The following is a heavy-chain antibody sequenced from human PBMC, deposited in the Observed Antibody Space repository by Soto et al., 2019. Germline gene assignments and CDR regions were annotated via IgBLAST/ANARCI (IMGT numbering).Heavy chain of an antibody. V-gene: IGHV4-39*01. CDR3: ARGGYGSGSYYIY. CDR1: GGSISSSSYY. J-gene: IGHJ4*02. CDR2: IYYSGST. Sequence: QLQLQESGPGLVKPSETLSLTCTVSGGSISSSSYYWGWIRQPPGKGLEWIGSIYYSGSTYYNPSLKSRVTISVDTSKNQFSLKLSSVTAADTAVYYCARGGYGSGSYYIYWGQGTLVTVSS. D-gene: IGHD3-10*01.